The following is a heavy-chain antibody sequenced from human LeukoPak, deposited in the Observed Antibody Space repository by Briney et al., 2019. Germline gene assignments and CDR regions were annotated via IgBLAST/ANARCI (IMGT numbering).Heavy chain of an antibody. CDR3: ARHISPEGSGSQIYFDY. J-gene: IGHJ4*02. CDR1: GGSIRSSSYY. Sequence: PSETLSLTCTVSGGSIRSSSYYWGWIRQPPGKGLEWIGSIYYSGSTYYNPSLKSRVTISVDTSKNQFSLKLSSVTAADTAVYYCARHISPEGSGSQIYFDYWGQGTLVTVSS. CDR2: IYYSGST. D-gene: IGHD3-10*01. V-gene: IGHV4-39*01.